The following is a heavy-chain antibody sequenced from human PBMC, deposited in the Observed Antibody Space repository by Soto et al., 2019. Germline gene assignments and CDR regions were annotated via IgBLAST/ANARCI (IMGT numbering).Heavy chain of an antibody. J-gene: IGHJ4*02. Sequence: QVQLQQWGAGLLKPSETLSLRCVVNSGSFSGYYWTWIRQTPGKGLEWIGEISHSGSTNYNPSLMSRVTMSADTSKKQFSLRLSSVTAADTALYFCARGYESSHRYLPLLDYWGQGTLVTVSS. CDR3: ARGYESSHRYLPLLDY. CDR1: SGSFSGYY. V-gene: IGHV4-34*01. D-gene: IGHD3-16*02. CDR2: ISHSGST.